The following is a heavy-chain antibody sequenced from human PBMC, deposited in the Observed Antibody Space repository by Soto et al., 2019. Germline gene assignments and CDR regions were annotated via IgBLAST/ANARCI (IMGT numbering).Heavy chain of an antibody. CDR1: GYTFTSYY. CDR2: INPSGGST. Sequence: QVQLVQSGAEVKKPGASVKVSCKASGYTFTSYYMHWVRQAPGQGLEWMGIINPSGGSTSYAQKFQGRVTMTRDTSTSTVYMELSSLRSEDTAVYYCARSYSYGSEYYYYGMDVWGQGTTVTVSS. J-gene: IGHJ6*02. D-gene: IGHD5-18*01. CDR3: ARSYSYGSEYYYYGMDV. V-gene: IGHV1-46*01.